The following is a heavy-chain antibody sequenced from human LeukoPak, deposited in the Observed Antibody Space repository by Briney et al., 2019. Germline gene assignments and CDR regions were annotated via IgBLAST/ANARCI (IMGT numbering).Heavy chain of an antibody. J-gene: IGHJ4*02. D-gene: IGHD3-22*01. CDR3: ATLSSGFYYDYFDY. CDR1: GYSFTNYW. CDR2: IYPGDSDT. Sequence: GEPLKISCKGSGYSFTNYWIGWVRQMPGKGLEWMGIIYPGDSDTTYSPSFQGQVTISADKSIRTAYLQWSSLKASNTAMYYCATLSSGFYYDYFDYWGQGTLVTVSS. V-gene: IGHV5-51*01.